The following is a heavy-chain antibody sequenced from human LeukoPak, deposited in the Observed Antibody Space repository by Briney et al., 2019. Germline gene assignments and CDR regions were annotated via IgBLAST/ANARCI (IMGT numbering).Heavy chain of an antibody. CDR1: GYSISSGYY. Sequence: SEALSLTCTVSGYSISSGYYWGWIRQPPGKGLEWIGSIYHSGSTYYNPSLKSRVTISVDTSKNQFSLKLSSVTAADTAVYYRARGGGILRYFDWSYPNFDYWGQGTLVTVSS. D-gene: IGHD3-9*01. J-gene: IGHJ4*02. CDR2: IYHSGST. CDR3: ARGGGILRYFDWSYPNFDY. V-gene: IGHV4-38-2*02.